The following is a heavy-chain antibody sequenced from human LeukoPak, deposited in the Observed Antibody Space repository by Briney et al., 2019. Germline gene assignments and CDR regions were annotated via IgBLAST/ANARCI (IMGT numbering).Heavy chain of an antibody. Sequence: PGGSLRLSCAASGSTLSFYSMNWVRQAPGMGLEWISHISVSGSSIHYAESVKGRFTISRDSAKNSPYLQMNSLRAEDTAVYYCSTAKFDYWGQGTLLTVSS. CDR2: ISVSGSSI. CDR1: GSTLSFYS. V-gene: IGHV3-48*01. J-gene: IGHJ4*02. CDR3: STAKFDY.